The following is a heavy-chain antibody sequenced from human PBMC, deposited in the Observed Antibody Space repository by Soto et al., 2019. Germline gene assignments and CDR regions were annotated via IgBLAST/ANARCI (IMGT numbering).Heavy chain of an antibody. J-gene: IGHJ4*02. CDR2: ISYDGSNK. CDR3: ARDSSGYFDWLFLPAPVDY. V-gene: IGHV3-30-3*01. CDR1: GFTFSSYA. D-gene: IGHD3-9*01. Sequence: GGSLRLSCAASGFTFSSYAMHWVRQAPGKGLEWVAVISYDGSNKYYADSVKGRFTISRDNSKNTLYLQMNSLRAEDTAVYYCARDSSGYFDWLFLPAPVDYWGQGTLVTVSS.